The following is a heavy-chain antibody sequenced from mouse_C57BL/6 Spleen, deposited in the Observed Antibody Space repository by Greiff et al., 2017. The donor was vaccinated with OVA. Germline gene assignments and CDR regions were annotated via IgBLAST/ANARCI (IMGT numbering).Heavy chain of an antibody. V-gene: IGHV1-54*01. Sequence: QVQLQQPGAELVKPGTSVKVSCKASGYAFTNYLIEWVKQRPGQGLEWIGVINPGSGGTNYNEKFKGKATLTADKSSSTAYMQLSSLTSEDSAVYFCARFDYDDADAMDYWGQGTSVTVSS. CDR3: ARFDYDDADAMDY. CDR1: GYAFTNYL. J-gene: IGHJ4*01. D-gene: IGHD2-4*01. CDR2: INPGSGGT.